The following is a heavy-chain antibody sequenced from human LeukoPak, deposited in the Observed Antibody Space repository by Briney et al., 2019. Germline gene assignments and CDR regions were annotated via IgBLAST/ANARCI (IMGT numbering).Heavy chain of an antibody. CDR1: GFTFSSYG. V-gene: IGHV3-30*02. CDR3: AKDLSMGYCSGGSCGGIDY. CDR2: IRYDGSNK. J-gene: IGHJ4*02. Sequence: PGGSLRLSCAASGFTFSSYGMHWVRQAPGKGLEWVAFIRYDGSNKYYADSARGRSTISRDNSKNTLYLQQFSLRPEDTAVDYCAKDLSMGYCSGGSCGGIDYWGQGTLVTVSS. D-gene: IGHD2-15*01.